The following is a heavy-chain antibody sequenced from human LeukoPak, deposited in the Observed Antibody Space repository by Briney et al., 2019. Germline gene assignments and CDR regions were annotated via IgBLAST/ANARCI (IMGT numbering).Heavy chain of an antibody. CDR3: ARVRPVFRVDYYYYYMDV. Sequence: SETLSLTCAVYGGSFSGYYWSRIRQPPGKGLEWIGEINHSGSTNYNPSLKSRVTISVDTSKNQFSLKLSSVTAADTAVYYCARVRPVFRVDYYYYYMDVWGKGTTVTVSS. J-gene: IGHJ6*03. CDR2: INHSGST. V-gene: IGHV4-34*01. D-gene: IGHD3-10*01. CDR1: GGSFSGYY.